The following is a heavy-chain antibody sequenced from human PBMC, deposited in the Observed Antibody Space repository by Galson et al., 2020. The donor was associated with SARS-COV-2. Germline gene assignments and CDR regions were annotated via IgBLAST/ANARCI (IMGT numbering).Heavy chain of an antibody. D-gene: IGHD3-10*01. CDR2: FDPEDGET. V-gene: IGHV1-24*01. CDR1: GYTLTELS. Sequence: GESLKISCKVSGYTLTELSMHWVRQAPGKGLEWMGSFDPEDGETIYAQKFQGRVTMTEDTSTDTAYMELSSLRSEDTAVYYCATGTPLPRGFWFDPWGQGTLVTVSS. J-gene: IGHJ5*02. CDR3: ATGTPLPRGFWFDP.